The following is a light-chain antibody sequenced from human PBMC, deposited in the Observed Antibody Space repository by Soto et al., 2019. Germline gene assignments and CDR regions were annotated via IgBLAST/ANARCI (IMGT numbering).Light chain of an antibody. Sequence: EIVLAQSRGTLALSPGERATLSCRASQTVSSSYLAWYQQKPGQAPRLLIYGASSRATGIPDRFSGSGSGTNFTLTISRLEPEDFAVYYCQQYGSSRLIIFGQGTRLEIK. CDR1: QTVSSSY. CDR2: GAS. J-gene: IGKJ5*01. CDR3: QQYGSSRLII. V-gene: IGKV3-20*01.